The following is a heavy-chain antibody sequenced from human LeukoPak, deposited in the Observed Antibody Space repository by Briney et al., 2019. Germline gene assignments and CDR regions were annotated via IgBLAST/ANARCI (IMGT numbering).Heavy chain of an antibody. Sequence: GGTLRLSCAASGFTFSSHGMNWVRQAPGKGLEWVSGISPSGGITYYTDSVKGRFTISRDNSKNTQSLQMNSLRAEDTAVYYCAKDDDWGRYKHWGQGALVTVSS. CDR3: AKDDDWGRYKH. CDR1: GFTFSSHG. V-gene: IGHV3-23*01. D-gene: IGHD3-16*01. J-gene: IGHJ1*01. CDR2: ISPSGGIT.